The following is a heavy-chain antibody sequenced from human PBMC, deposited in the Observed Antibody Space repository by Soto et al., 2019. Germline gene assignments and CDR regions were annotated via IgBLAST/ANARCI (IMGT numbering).Heavy chain of an antibody. CDR3: AAGYYYYYYYGMDV. Sequence: SVKVSCKASGGTFSSYAISWVRQAPGQGLEWMGGIIPIFGTANYAQKFQGRVTITADESTSTAHMELSSLRSEDTAVYYCAAGYYYYYYYGMDVWGQGTTVTVSS. J-gene: IGHJ6*02. CDR1: GGTFSSYA. D-gene: IGHD4-17*01. CDR2: IIPIFGTA. V-gene: IGHV1-69*13.